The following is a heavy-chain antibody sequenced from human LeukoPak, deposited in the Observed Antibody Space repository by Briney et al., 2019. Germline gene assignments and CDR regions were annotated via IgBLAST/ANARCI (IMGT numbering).Heavy chain of an antibody. CDR2: IYYSGIT. J-gene: IGHJ5*02. V-gene: IGHV4-39*01. Sequence: PSETLSLTCTVSGDSISSSNYYWGWIRQPPGKGLEWIGSIYYSGITYYNPSLKSRVTMSVDTSKNQFSLKLSSVTAADTAVYYCARQSIAVAGSGWFDPWGQGTLVTVSS. CDR3: ARQSIAVAGSGWFDP. D-gene: IGHD6-19*01. CDR1: GDSISSSNYY.